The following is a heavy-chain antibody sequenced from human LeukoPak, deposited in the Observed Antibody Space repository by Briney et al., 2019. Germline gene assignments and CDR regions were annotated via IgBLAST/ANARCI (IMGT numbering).Heavy chain of an antibody. D-gene: IGHD6-19*01. J-gene: IGHJ4*02. V-gene: IGHV4-38-2*01. CDR3: ARRGAPVAGTGLDY. CDR2: IYHSGST. Sequence: PSETLSLTCAVSGYSISSGYYWGWIRQPPGKGLEWIRSIYHSGSTYYNPSLKSRVTISVDTSKNQFSLKLSSVTAADTAVYYCARRGAPVAGTGLDYWGQGTLVTVSS. CDR1: GYSISSGYY.